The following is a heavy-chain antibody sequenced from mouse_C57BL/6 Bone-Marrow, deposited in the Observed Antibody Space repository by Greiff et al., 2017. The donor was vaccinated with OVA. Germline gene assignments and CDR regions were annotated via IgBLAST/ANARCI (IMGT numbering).Heavy chain of an antibody. CDR1: GVDFSRYW. Sequence: EASGVDFSRYWMSWVRRAPGKGLEWIGEINPDSSTINYAPSLKDKFIISRDNAKNTLYLQMSKVRSEDTALYYCARLLYYGNFDWYFDVWGTGTTVTVSS. CDR3: ARLLYYGNFDWYFDV. D-gene: IGHD2-1*01. V-gene: IGHV4-1*01. CDR2: INPDSSTI. J-gene: IGHJ1*03.